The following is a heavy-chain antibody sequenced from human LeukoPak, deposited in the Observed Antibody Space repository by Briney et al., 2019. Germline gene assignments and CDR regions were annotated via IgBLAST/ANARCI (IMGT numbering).Heavy chain of an antibody. J-gene: IGHJ4*02. Sequence: QPGGSLRLSCAASGFTFSSHWMHWVRQAPGKGLVWVTRINSDGRSTSYADSVKSRFTITRDNAKNTLYLQVNSLRAEDTAVYYCARTVAGYFDYWGQGTLVTVSS. CDR3: ARTVAGYFDY. V-gene: IGHV3-74*01. CDR2: INSDGRST. D-gene: IGHD6-19*01. CDR1: GFTFSSHW.